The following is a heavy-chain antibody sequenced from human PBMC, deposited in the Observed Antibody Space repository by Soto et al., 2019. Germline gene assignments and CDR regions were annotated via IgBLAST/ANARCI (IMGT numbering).Heavy chain of an antibody. CDR3: ASDTFANWNFYYYGMDV. CDR2: ISSGSGTI. CDR1: AFTLSRYS. D-gene: IGHD1-20*01. J-gene: IGHJ6*02. V-gene: IGHV3-48*02. Sequence: EVHLVESGGGLVQPGGSLRLSCAASAFTLSRYSMNWVRQAPGKGLEWISYISSGSGTIYYADSVKGRFTISRDNAKNSLYLQMNSLRDDDTAVYYCASDTFANWNFYYYGMDVWGQGTTVTVSS.